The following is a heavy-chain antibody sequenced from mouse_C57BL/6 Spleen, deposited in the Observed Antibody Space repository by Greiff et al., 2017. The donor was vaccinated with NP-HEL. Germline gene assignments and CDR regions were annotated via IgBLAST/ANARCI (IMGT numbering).Heavy chain of an antibody. CDR1: GFTFSDYG. V-gene: IGHV5-17*01. CDR3: ARNNYYGSSGAMDY. CDR2: ISSGSSTI. D-gene: IGHD1-1*01. Sequence: EVMLVESGGGLVKPGGSLKLSCAASGFTFSDYGMHWVRQAPEKGLEWVAYISSGSSTIYYADTVKGRFTISRDNAKNTLFLQMTSLRSEDTAMYYCARNNYYGSSGAMDYWGQGTSVTVSS. J-gene: IGHJ4*01.